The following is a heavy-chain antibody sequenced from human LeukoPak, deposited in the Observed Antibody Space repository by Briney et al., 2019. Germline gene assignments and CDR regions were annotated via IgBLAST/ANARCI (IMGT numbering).Heavy chain of an antibody. CDR2: ISSNSSYI. J-gene: IGHJ4*02. Sequence: GGSLRLSCAASGFTFSSYSMNWVRQAPGKGLEWVSSISSNSSYIYYADSVKGRFTISRDNAKNSLYLQMNSLRAEDTAVYYCARESKSSRNFDYWGQGTLVTVSS. CDR3: ARESKSSRNFDY. V-gene: IGHV3-21*01. CDR1: GFTFSSYS.